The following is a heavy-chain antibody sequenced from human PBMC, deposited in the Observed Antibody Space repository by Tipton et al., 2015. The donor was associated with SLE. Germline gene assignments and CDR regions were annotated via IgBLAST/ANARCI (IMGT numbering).Heavy chain of an antibody. CDR1: DGSLSGYY. D-gene: IGHD3-3*02. J-gene: IGHJ4*02. CDR3: TRGIFPPFDY. Sequence: TLSLTCAVYDGSLSGYYWSWFRRPPGKGLEWIGEITYRGKTNYNPSLKSRVTITVDASKNQFSLKLSSVTAADSAVYYCTRGIFPPFDYWGQGTLVTVSS. V-gene: IGHV4-34*01. CDR2: ITYRGKT.